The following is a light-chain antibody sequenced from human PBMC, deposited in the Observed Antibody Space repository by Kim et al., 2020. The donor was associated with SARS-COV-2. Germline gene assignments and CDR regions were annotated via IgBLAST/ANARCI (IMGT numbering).Light chain of an antibody. J-gene: IGKJ5*01. CDR1: QTVRSTS. V-gene: IGKV3-20*01. CDR3: QQSVDTPLT. Sequence: EIVLTQSPDTLCLSPGERATLSCRASQTVRSTSLAWYQQNRGQAPRLLIHATSTRAPGIPDRFSGSGSATDFTLTINGLEPEDSAVYYCQQSVDTPLTFGQGTRLEIK. CDR2: ATS.